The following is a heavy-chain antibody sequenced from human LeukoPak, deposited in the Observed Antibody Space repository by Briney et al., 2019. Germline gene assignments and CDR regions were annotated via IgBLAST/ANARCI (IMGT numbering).Heavy chain of an antibody. D-gene: IGHD3-10*01. Sequence: GGSLRLSCAASGFTFSSYGMHWVRQAPGKGLEWVAVISYDGSNKYYADSVKGRFTISRDNSKNTLYLQMNSLRAEDTAVYYCAKVGVFYLSDAFDIWGQGTMVTVSS. CDR1: GFTFSSYG. CDR3: AKVGVFYLSDAFDI. V-gene: IGHV3-30*18. CDR2: ISYDGSNK. J-gene: IGHJ3*02.